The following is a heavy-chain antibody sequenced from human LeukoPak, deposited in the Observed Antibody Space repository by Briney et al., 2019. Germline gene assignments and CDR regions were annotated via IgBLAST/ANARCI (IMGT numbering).Heavy chain of an antibody. J-gene: IGHJ6*02. V-gene: IGHV1-18*01. CDR1: GYTFTSYG. D-gene: IGHD2-15*01. CDR2: ISAYNGNT. Sequence: GASVKVSWKASGYTFTSYGISWVRQAPGQGLEWMGWISAYNGNTNYAQKLQGRVTMTTDTSTSTAYMELRSLRSDDTAVYYCARELVVVAPDGMDVWGQGTTVTVSS. CDR3: ARELVVVAPDGMDV.